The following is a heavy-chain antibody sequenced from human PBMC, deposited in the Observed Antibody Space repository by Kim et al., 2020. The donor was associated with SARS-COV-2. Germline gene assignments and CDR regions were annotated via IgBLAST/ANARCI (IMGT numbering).Heavy chain of an antibody. Sequence: GGSLRLSCAASGFTSSSYWMSWVRQAPGKGLEWVATIKPGGGDTYYVDSVKGRFTISRDNTKNSLYLEMNTLRAEDTAVYYCARDGLGSPGTTILSPLMEVWGQGTTVTVSS. CDR3: ARDGLGSPGTTILSPLMEV. J-gene: IGHJ6*02. CDR1: GFTSSSYW. V-gene: IGHV3-7*01. CDR2: IKPGGGDT. D-gene: IGHD1-1*01.